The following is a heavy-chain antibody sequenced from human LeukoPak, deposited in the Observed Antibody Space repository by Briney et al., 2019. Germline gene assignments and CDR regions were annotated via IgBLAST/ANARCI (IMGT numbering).Heavy chain of an antibody. D-gene: IGHD6-13*01. V-gene: IGHV4-59*01. CDR1: GGSISSCY. CDR2: IYYSGST. J-gene: IGHJ5*02. CDR3: ARDAVAAAGTGWFDP. Sequence: SETLSLTCTVSGGSISSCYWSWLRQPPGKGLEWIGYIYYSGSTNYNPSLKSRVTISVDTSKNQFSLKLSSVTAADTAVYYCARDAVAAAGTGWFDPWGQGTLVTVSS.